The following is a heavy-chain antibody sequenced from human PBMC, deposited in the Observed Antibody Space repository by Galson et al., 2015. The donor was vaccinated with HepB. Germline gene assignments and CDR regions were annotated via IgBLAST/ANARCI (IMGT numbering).Heavy chain of an antibody. D-gene: IGHD5/OR15-5a*01. V-gene: IGHV3-72*01. J-gene: IGHJ4*02. Sequence: SLRLSCAASGFTFSDHYIDWVRQAPGQGLEWVGRSRNKARSYSTEYAASVKGRFTISRDHSKNSVSLQMNSLKTEDTAVYYCARTSVYEHSVYADLENWGQGTLVTVSS. CDR3: ARTSVYEHSVYADLEN. CDR2: SRNKARSYST. CDR1: GFTFSDHY.